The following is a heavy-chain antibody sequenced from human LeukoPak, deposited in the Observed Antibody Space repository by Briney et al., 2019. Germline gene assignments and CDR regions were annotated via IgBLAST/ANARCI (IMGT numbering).Heavy chain of an antibody. J-gene: IGHJ4*02. Sequence: GGSLRLSCAASGLTFSSYSMNWVRQAPGKGLEWVSYISSSSSTIYYADSVKGRFTISRDNAKNSLYLQMNSLRAEDTAVYYCARAATGITIFGVVTRFDYWGQGTLVTVSS. CDR1: GLTFSSYS. V-gene: IGHV3-48*01. CDR3: ARAATGITIFGVVTRFDY. CDR2: ISSSSSTI. D-gene: IGHD3-3*01.